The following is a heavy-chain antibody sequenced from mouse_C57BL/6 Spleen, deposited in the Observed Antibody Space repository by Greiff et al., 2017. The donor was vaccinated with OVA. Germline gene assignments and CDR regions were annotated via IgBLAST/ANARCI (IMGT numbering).Heavy chain of an antibody. J-gene: IGHJ2*01. CDR2: IYPSDSET. D-gene: IGHD3-2*02. CDR3: ARSTAQATDFDY. V-gene: IGHV1-61*01. CDR1: GYTFTSYW. Sequence: QVQLQQPGAELVRPGSSVKLCKASGYTFTSYWMDWVKQRPGQGLEWIGNIYPSDSETHYNQKFKDKATLTVDKSSSTAYMQLSSLTSEDSAVYYCARSTAQATDFDYWGQGTTLTVSS.